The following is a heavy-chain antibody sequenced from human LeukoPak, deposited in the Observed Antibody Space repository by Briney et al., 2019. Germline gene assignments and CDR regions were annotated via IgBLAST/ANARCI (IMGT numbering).Heavy chain of an antibody. CDR3: ARHSNWNGGVDWFDP. Sequence: PSETLSLTCTVSGGSNYWSWIRQPPGTGLEWIAYIHYSGSPNYNPSLKSRVTISIDTSKNQFSLKLNSVTAADTAVYYCARHSNWNGGVDWFDPWGQGTQVTVSS. V-gene: IGHV4-59*08. CDR1: GGSNY. D-gene: IGHD1-20*01. J-gene: IGHJ5*02. CDR2: IHYSGSP.